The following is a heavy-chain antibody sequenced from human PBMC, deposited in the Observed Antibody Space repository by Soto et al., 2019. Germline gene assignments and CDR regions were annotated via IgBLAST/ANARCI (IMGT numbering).Heavy chain of an antibody. J-gene: IGHJ6*02. Sequence: QVQLVQSGAEVKKPGASVKVSCKASGYTFTSYDINWVRQATGQGLEWMGWRNPNSGNTGYAQKFQGRVTMTSNTSISTAYMELSSLRSEDTAVYYCARDASPPGYYYYYGMDVWGQGTTVTVSS. CDR3: ARDASPPGYYYYYGMDV. CDR2: RNPNSGNT. V-gene: IGHV1-8*01. CDR1: GYTFTSYD. D-gene: IGHD1-1*01.